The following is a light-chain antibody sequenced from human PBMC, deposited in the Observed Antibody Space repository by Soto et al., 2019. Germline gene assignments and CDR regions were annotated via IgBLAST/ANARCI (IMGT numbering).Light chain of an antibody. J-gene: IGKJ5*01. V-gene: IGKV1-9*01. CDR3: QQLNSYPLT. CDR2: GAS. Sequence: DIQLTQSPSFLSASVRDRVTITCRASQGITNFLAWYQKKPGKAPNLLIYGASTLQTGVPSRFSGSGSGTEFTLTISSLQPEDFATYYCQQLNSYPLTFGQGTPLEMK. CDR1: QGITNF.